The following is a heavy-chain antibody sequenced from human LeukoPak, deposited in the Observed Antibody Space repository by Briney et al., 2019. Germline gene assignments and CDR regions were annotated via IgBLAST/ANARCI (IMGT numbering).Heavy chain of an antibody. CDR2: IKQDGSEK. J-gene: IGHJ4*02. Sequence: GGSLRLSCAASGFTFSNYWMSWVRQAPGKRLEWVANIKQDGSEKYYVDSVKGRFTISRDNAQNSLYLHMNSLRAEDTAVYYCARDKIVGATKNDYWGQGILVTVSS. CDR3: ARDKIVGATKNDY. D-gene: IGHD1-26*01. V-gene: IGHV3-7*03. CDR1: GFTFSNYW.